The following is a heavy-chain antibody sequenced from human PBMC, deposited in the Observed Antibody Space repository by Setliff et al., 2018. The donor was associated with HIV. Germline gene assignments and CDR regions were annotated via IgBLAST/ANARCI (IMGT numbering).Heavy chain of an antibody. J-gene: IGHJ5*02. Sequence: SETLSLTCAVYGGSFSGYYWSWIRQSPGKGLEWIGEINQSGSTNYNPSLKSRVTTSVDTSKNQFSLNLKSVTAADTAVYYCARGARATFGELLKANWFDPWGQGTLVTVSS. CDR2: INQSGST. CDR1: GGSFSGYY. V-gene: IGHV4-34*01. D-gene: IGHD3-10*01. CDR3: ARGARATFGELLKANWFDP.